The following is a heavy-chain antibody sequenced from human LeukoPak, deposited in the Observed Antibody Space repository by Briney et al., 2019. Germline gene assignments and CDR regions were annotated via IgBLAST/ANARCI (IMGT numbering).Heavy chain of an antibody. V-gene: IGHV3-7*01. CDR3: ARVDCSGGSCFSGFDY. CDR2: IRPDGSEG. J-gene: IGHJ4*02. CDR1: GFPFSSYW. Sequence: GGSLRLSCAVSGFPFSSYWMGWVRQAPGKGLEWVANIRPDGSEGFYVDSLRGRFTISRDNAKNSLYLQTNSLRAEDTAVYYCARVDCSGGSCFSGFDYWGQGTLVTVSS. D-gene: IGHD2-15*01.